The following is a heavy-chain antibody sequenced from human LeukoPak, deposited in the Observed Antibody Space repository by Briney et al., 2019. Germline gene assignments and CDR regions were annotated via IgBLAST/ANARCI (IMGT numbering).Heavy chain of an antibody. CDR1: GMSFSDYY. V-gene: IGHV4-34*01. J-gene: IGHJ6*02. CDR3: ARGPKQWLAPYYYYYGMDV. D-gene: IGHD6-19*01. Sequence: SETLSLTCAVYGMSFSDYYWSWIRQPPGEGLEWIGEINHSGSTNYNPSPKSRVTITVDTSKNQFSLKVSSVTAADTAVYYCARGPKQWLAPYYYYYGMDVWGQGTTVTVSS. CDR2: INHSGST.